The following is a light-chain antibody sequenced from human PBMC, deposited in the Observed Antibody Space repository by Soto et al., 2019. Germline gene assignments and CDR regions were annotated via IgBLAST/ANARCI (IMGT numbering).Light chain of an antibody. J-gene: IGKJ1*01. V-gene: IGKV1-5*03. Sequence: DIQMTQSPSTLSASVGDRFTITCRASQNINGWLAWYQQKPGKAPKVLIYKASSLESGVPSRFSGSGSGTEFTLTISTLQPDDFAIYYCQQYHSYWTFGQGTKV. CDR1: QNINGW. CDR2: KAS. CDR3: QQYHSYWT.